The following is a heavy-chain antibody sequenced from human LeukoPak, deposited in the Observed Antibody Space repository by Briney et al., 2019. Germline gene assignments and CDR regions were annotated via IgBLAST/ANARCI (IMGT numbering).Heavy chain of an antibody. CDR2: IYYSGST. CDR1: GDSMSSHY. CDR3: ARVKIWVGAFDI. Sequence: SETLSLTCSVSGDSMSSHYWSWIRQPPGKGLEWIGYIYYSGSTNYNPSLKSRVTISVDTSKNQFSLKLSSVTAADTAVYYCARVKIWVGAFDIWGQGTMVTVSS. V-gene: IGHV4-59*11. D-gene: IGHD3-16*01. J-gene: IGHJ3*02.